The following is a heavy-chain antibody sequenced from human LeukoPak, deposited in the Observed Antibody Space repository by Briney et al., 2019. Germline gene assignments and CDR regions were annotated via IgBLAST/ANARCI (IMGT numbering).Heavy chain of an antibody. CDR3: ARGSPEDGSSSFDY. Sequence: SETLSLTCTVSGGSISSYYWSWIRQPPGKGLEWIGYIYYSGSTNYNPSLKSRVTISVDTSMNQFSLKLSSVTAADTAVYYCARGSPEDGSSSFDYWGQGTLVTVSS. D-gene: IGHD6-13*01. CDR1: GGSISSYY. CDR2: IYYSGST. J-gene: IGHJ4*02. V-gene: IGHV4-59*08.